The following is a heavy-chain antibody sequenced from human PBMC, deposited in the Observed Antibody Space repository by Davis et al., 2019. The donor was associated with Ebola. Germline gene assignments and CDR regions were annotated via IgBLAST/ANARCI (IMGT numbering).Heavy chain of an antibody. D-gene: IGHD3-10*01. V-gene: IGHV4-39*01. CDR3: ARSLLWFGELLSPYYFDY. Sequence: MPSETLSPTCTVPGGSISSSSYYWGWIRQPPGKGLEWIWSIYYSGSTYYNPSLKSRVTISVDTSKNQFSLKLSSVTAADTAVYYCARSLLWFGELLSPYYFDYWGQGTLVTVSS. CDR2: IYYSGST. J-gene: IGHJ4*02. CDR1: GGSISSSSYY.